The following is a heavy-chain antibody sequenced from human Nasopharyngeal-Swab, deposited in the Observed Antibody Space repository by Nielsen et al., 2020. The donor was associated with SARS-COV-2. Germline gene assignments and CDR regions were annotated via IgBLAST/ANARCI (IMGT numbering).Heavy chain of an antibody. J-gene: IGHJ3*02. CDR2: ISSSRDSYI. V-gene: IGHV3-21*01. CDR1: GFTFDTYA. Sequence: GESLKISCVASGFTFDTYAMTWVRQAPGKGLQWVSSISSSRDSYIYYADSVKGRFTISRDNAENSLYLQMNSLRDDDTAVYYCARRAGDAFDMWGRGTMVTVSS. CDR3: ARRAGDAFDM.